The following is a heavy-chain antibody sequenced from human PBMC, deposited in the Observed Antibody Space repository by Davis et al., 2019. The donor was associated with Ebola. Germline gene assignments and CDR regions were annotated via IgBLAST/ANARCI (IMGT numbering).Heavy chain of an antibody. D-gene: IGHD2-2*01. CDR1: GGSISSYY. CDR2: INHSGST. CDR3: ARGGGIVVVPAAITHYYYGMDV. J-gene: IGHJ6*04. Sequence: MPSETLSLTCTVSGGSISSYYWSWIRQPPGKGLEWIGEINHSGSTNYNPSLKSRVTISVDTSKNQFSLKLSSVTAADTAVYYCARGGGIVVVPAAITHYYYGMDVWGKGTTVTVSS. V-gene: IGHV4-34*01.